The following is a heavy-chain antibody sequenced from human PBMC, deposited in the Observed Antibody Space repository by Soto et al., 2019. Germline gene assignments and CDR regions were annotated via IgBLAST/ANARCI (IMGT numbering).Heavy chain of an antibody. CDR2: IYHSGST. Sequence: PSETLSLTCAVSGGSISSSNWWSWVRQPPGKGLEWIGEIYHSGSTNYNPSLKSRVTISVDKSKNQFSLKLSSVTAADTAVYYCASAYSSSWYLDYWGQGTLVTVSS. CDR3: ASAYSSSWYLDY. D-gene: IGHD6-13*01. J-gene: IGHJ4*02. V-gene: IGHV4-4*02. CDR1: GGSISSSNW.